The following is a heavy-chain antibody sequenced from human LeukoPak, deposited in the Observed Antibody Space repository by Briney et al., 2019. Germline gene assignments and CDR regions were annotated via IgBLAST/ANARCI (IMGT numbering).Heavy chain of an antibody. J-gene: IGHJ5*02. CDR3: ARDKRPHDFWSGYYVGWFDP. CDR1: GFTFSSYA. D-gene: IGHD3-3*01. Sequence: GSLRLSCAASGFTFSSYAMSWVRQAPGKGLEWVSSISSRSSYIYYADSVKGRFTISRDNAKNSLYLQMNSLRAEDTAVYYCARDKRPHDFWSGYYVGWFDPWGQGTLVTVSS. CDR2: ISSRSSYI. V-gene: IGHV3-21*01.